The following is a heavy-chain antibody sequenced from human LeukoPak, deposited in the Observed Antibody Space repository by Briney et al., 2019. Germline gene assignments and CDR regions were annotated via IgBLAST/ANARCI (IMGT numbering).Heavy chain of an antibody. J-gene: IGHJ4*02. CDR1: GFIFSNYA. V-gene: IGHV3-23*01. CDR2: ISCSGDNT. CDR3: GKLEVAATLN. D-gene: IGHD2-15*01. Sequence: GGSLRLSCAASGFIFSNYAMNWVRQAPGKGLEWVSVISCSGDNTYYADSVKGRFTISRDNSKNTLYLQMNSLRDEDTAVYYCGKLEVAATLNWGQGTLVTVSS.